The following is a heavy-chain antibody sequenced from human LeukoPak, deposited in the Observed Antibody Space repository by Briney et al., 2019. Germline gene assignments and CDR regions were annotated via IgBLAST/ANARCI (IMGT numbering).Heavy chain of an antibody. V-gene: IGHV4-39*01. CDR3: ARRGYDSSGYSPLY. CDR1: GGSISSSSYY. D-gene: IGHD3-22*01. J-gene: IGHJ4*02. Sequence: SETLSLTSTVSGGSISSSSYYWGWIRQPPGKGLEWIGSIYYSGSTYYNPSLKSRVTISVDTSKNQFSLKLSSVTAADTAVYYCARRGYDSSGYSPLYWGQGTLVTVSS. CDR2: IYYSGST.